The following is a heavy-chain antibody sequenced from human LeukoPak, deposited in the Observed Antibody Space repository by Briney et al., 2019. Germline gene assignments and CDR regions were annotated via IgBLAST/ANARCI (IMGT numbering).Heavy chain of an antibody. Sequence: PGGSLRPSCAASGFTLSSYAMSWVRQAPGKGLEWVSAISGSGAKTSYSDSVKGRFTISRDNSKNTLYLEMNSQRVEDTAVYFCARGGLAVVTDYWGQGTLVTVSS. D-gene: IGHD3-10*01. CDR2: ISGSGAKT. CDR3: ARGGLAVVTDY. J-gene: IGHJ4*02. CDR1: GFTLSSYA. V-gene: IGHV3-23*01.